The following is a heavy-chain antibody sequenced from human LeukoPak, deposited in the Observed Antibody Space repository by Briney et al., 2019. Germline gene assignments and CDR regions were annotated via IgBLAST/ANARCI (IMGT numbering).Heavy chain of an antibody. Sequence: PSETLSLACTVSGGSVSSGSYYWSWIRQPPGKGLEWIGYIYYSGSTNYNPSLKSRVTISVDTSKNQFSLKLSSVTAADTAVYYCARGIVGADAFDIWGQGTMVTVSS. D-gene: IGHD1-26*01. CDR3: ARGIVGADAFDI. CDR1: GGSVSSGSYY. CDR2: IYYSGST. J-gene: IGHJ3*02. V-gene: IGHV4-61*01.